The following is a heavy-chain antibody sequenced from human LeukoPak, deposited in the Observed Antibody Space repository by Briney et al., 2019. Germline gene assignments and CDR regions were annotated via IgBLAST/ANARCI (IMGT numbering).Heavy chain of an antibody. D-gene: IGHD6-13*01. Sequence: PSETLSLTCTVSGGSISSYYWSWIRQPAGKGLEWLGRIYTSGSINYNPSLKSRVTMSVDTSKNQFSLKLSSVTAADTAVYYCARVQAHQAAGTTYYYYMDVWGKGTTVTVSS. CDR2: IYTSGSI. CDR1: GGSISSYY. V-gene: IGHV4-4*07. CDR3: ARVQAHQAAGTTYYYYMDV. J-gene: IGHJ6*03.